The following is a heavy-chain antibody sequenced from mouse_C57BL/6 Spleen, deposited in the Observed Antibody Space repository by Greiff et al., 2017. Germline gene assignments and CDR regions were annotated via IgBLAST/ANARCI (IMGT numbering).Heavy chain of an antibody. CDR3: AGIYDGYLAWFAY. V-gene: IGHV14-2*01. CDR1: GFNIKDYY. J-gene: IGHJ3*01. CDR2: IDPEDGET. Sequence: DVKLQESGAELVKPGASVKLSCTASGFNIKDYYMHWVKQRTEQGLEWIGRIDPEDGETKYAPKFQGKATITADTSSNTAYLQLSSLTSEDTAVYYCAGIYDGYLAWFAYWGQGTLVTVSA. D-gene: IGHD2-3*01.